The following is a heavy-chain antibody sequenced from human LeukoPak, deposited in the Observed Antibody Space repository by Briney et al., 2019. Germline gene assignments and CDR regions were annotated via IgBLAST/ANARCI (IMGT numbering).Heavy chain of an antibody. CDR3: ARASTSTGCLYYFDY. CDR1: GFTFSSYW. V-gene: IGHV3-7*01. CDR2: IKQDGSEK. Sequence: PGGSLRLSCAASGFTFSSYWMSWVRQAPGKGLEWVANIKQDGSEKYYVDSVEGRFTISRDNAKNSLYLQMNSLRAEDTAVYYCARASTSTGCLYYFDYWGQGTLVTVSS. J-gene: IGHJ4*02. D-gene: IGHD2-8*02.